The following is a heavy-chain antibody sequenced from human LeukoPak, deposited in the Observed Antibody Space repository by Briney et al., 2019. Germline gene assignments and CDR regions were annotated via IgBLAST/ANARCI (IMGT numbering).Heavy chain of an antibody. J-gene: IGHJ4*02. CDR1: GGSISSYY. CDR3: ARGGVYSGYDFGY. CDR2: IYYSGST. V-gene: IGHV4-59*01. Sequence: PSETLSLTCTVSGGSISSYYWSWIRQPPGKGLEWIGYIYYSGSTNYNPSLKSRVTISVDTSKNQFSLNLSSVTAADTAVYYCARGGVYSGYDFGYWGQGTLVTVSS. D-gene: IGHD5-12*01.